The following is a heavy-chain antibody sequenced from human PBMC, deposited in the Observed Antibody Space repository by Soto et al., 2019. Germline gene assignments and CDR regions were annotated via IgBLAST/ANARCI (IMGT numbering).Heavy chain of an antibody. V-gene: IGHV1-69*01. CDR1: GGTFSTLA. J-gene: IGHJ4*02. CDR2: IIPIFGRP. Sequence: QVQLVQSWTEVKKPGSSVKVSCKASGGTFSTLAVSWVRQAPGQGLEWMGGIIPIFGRPVYAQKFQGRVTITADESTSIVYMELSSLSSEDTAVYYCARAPYEDYAVPEPNYFDSWGQGTLVTVSP. CDR3: ARAPYEDYAVPEPNYFDS. D-gene: IGHD4-17*01.